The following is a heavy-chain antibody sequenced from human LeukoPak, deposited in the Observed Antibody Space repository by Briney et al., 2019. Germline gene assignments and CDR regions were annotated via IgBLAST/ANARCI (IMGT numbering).Heavy chain of an antibody. J-gene: IGHJ6*03. CDR2: IYHSGST. CDR1: GYSISSGYY. CDR3: ARGSSYMDV. D-gene: IGHD3-10*01. Sequence: PSETLSLTCTVSGYSISSGYYWGWIRQPPGKGLEWIGSIYHSGSTYYNPSLKSRVTISVDTSKNQFSLKLSSVTAADTAVYYCARGSSYMDVWGKGTAVTVSS. V-gene: IGHV4-38-2*02.